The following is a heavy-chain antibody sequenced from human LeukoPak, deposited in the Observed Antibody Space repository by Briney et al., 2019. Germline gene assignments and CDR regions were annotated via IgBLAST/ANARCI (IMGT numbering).Heavy chain of an antibody. CDR3: ATEIAVAGADPNWYFDL. CDR1: GYTFTSYG. D-gene: IGHD6-19*01. J-gene: IGHJ2*01. V-gene: IGHV1-18*01. Sequence: GASVKVSCKASGYTFTSYGISWVRQAPGQGLEWMGWISAYNGKTNYAQKLQGRVTMTTDTSTSTAYMELRSLRSDDTAVYYCATEIAVAGADPNWYFDLWGRGTLVTVSS. CDR2: ISAYNGKT.